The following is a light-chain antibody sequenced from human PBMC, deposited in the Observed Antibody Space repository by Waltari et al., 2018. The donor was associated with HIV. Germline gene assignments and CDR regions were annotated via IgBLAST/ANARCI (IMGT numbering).Light chain of an antibody. CDR2: ADD. CDR1: SSNIGNSY. J-gene: IGLJ1*01. CDR3: GTWDSRLSAFV. Sequence: QSVLTQPPSVSAAPGQKVTISCSGSSSNIGNSYVSWYPQLPGTAPKTLIYADDTRPSGIPDRFSAPKSGTSATLGITGLQTGDEADYSCGTWDSRLSAFVFGTVTKVTVL. V-gene: IGLV1-51*01.